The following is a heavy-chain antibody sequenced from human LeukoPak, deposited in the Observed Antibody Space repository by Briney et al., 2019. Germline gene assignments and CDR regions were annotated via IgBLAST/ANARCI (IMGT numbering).Heavy chain of an antibody. CDR2: FDPEDGET. CDR1: GYTLTELS. J-gene: IGHJ4*02. D-gene: IGHD2-15*01. Sequence: ASVKVSCKVSGYTLTELSMHWVRQAPGKGLEWMGGFDPEDGETIYAQKFQGRVTMTEDTSTDTAYMELSSLGSEDTAVYYCATELYCSGGSCYSENFRYYWGQGTLVTVSS. CDR3: ATELYCSGGSCYSENFRYY. V-gene: IGHV1-24*01.